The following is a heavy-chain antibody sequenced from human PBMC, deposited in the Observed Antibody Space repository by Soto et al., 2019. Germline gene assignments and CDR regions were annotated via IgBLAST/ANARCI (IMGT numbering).Heavy chain of an antibody. Sequence: KPSETLSLTCTVSGSSINSSGYYWGWIRQPPGKGLEWIGSMFYGVSTYYNPSLKSRVTVSVDTSKNQFSLNLRSVTAADTAVYYCDRLPSRHLVDYWGQGTLVTVYS. CDR3: DRLPSRHLVDY. CDR2: MFYGVST. CDR1: GSSINSSGYY. D-gene: IGHD3-3*02. J-gene: IGHJ4*02. V-gene: IGHV4-39*01.